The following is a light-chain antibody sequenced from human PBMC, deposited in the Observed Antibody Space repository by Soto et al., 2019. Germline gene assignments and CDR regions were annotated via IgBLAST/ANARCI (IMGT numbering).Light chain of an antibody. Sequence: EIVMTQSPATLSVSPGERATLSCRASQSVSSNLAWYQQKPGQAPRLLIYGASTRATGIPARFSGSGSGTEFPLTFSSLQSEDFAVYYCQQYNNWPQTFGQGTKVEIK. CDR1: QSVSSN. CDR3: QQYNNWPQT. V-gene: IGKV3-15*01. CDR2: GAS. J-gene: IGKJ1*01.